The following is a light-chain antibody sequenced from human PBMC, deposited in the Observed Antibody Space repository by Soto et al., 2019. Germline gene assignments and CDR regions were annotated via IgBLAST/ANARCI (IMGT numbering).Light chain of an antibody. V-gene: IGKV3-20*01. CDR2: GAS. J-gene: IGKJ4*01. CDR3: QQYASSPLT. Sequence: EIVLTQSPGTLSLSSGERATLSCRASQSVRSNYLAWYQQKPGQAPRLLIYGASSRATGIPDRFGGSGSGTDFTLTTSRLEPEDVAVDYCQQYASSPLTFGGGTKVEIK. CDR1: QSVRSNY.